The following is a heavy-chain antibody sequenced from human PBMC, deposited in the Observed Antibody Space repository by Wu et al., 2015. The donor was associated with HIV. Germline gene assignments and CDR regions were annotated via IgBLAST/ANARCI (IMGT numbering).Heavy chain of an antibody. Sequence: QLEQPGVEVQKPGAALKVSCKASGYAFSRHGISWVRQAPGQSLEWVGWISAGNGDTTYAQKFQGRVTLTRDISATTVFLEFGSLHSDDRAVYYCVKARGSGAYHFFYLDVWGEGTSGLCLL. V-gene: IGHV1-18*01. CDR1: GYAFSRHG. D-gene: IGHD3-10*01. CDR3: VKARGSGAYHFFYLDV. CDR2: ISAGNGDT. J-gene: IGHJ4*02.